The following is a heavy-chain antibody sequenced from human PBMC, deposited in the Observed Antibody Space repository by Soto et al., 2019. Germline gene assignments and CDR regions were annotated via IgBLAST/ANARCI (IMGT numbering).Heavy chain of an antibody. CDR2: IYYSGST. CDR3: ASTSTVVHWYFDL. V-gene: IGHV4-59*01. D-gene: IGHD2-15*01. J-gene: IGHJ2*01. Sequence: QVQLQESGPGLVKPSETLSLTCTVSGGSISSYYWSWIRQPPGKGLEWIGYIYYSGSTNYNPSLKSRVTISVDTSKNQFSLKLSSVTAADTAVYYCASTSTVVHWYFDLWGRGTLATVSS. CDR1: GGSISSYY.